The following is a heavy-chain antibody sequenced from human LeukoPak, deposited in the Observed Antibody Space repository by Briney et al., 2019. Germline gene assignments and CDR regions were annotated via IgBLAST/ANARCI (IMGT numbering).Heavy chain of an antibody. CDR3: ARDSSSSKFDP. Sequence: ASVKVSCKASGYTSTGYYMHWVRQVPGQGLEWMGWINPNSGGTNYAQKFQGRVTMTRDTSISTAYMELSRLRSDDTAVYYCARDSSSSKFDPWGQGTLVTVSS. J-gene: IGHJ5*02. D-gene: IGHD6-13*01. CDR1: GYTSTGYY. CDR2: INPNSGGT. V-gene: IGHV1-2*02.